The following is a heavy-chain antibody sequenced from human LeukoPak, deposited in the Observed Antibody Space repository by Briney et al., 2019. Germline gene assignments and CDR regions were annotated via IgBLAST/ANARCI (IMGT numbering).Heavy chain of an antibody. D-gene: IGHD3-22*01. V-gene: IGHV4-34*01. J-gene: IGHJ4*02. CDR3: ARDTYYYDSSGYYYLFDY. CDR1: GESFSGYS. CDR2: INQRRNT. Sequence: PSETLSLTCVVYGESFSGYSWSWIRQPPGKGLEWIGEINQRRNTNYNPSLKSRVTISIDTSKNQFSLKLSSVTAADTAVYYCARDTYYYDSSGYYYLFDYWGQGTLVTVSS.